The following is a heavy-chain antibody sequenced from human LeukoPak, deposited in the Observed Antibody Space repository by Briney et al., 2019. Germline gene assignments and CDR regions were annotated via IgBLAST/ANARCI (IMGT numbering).Heavy chain of an antibody. CDR1: GFNFRDYW. Sequence: PGGPLRLSCATSGFNFRDYWMTWVRQAPGKGLEWVANIKHDGDEKYYEDSVKGRFTISRDNAKNSLYLQMNSLRAEDTAVYYCAREHTSMVLTFDAFDMWGQGTMVTVSS. V-gene: IGHV3-7*01. D-gene: IGHD5-18*01. CDR3: AREHTSMVLTFDAFDM. J-gene: IGHJ3*02. CDR2: IKHDGDEK.